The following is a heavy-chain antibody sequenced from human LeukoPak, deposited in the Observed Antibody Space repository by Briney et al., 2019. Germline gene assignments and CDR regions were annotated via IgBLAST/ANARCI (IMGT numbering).Heavy chain of an antibody. CDR2: VNQGGTQN. Sequence: GGSLRLSCAASGFTFSSQWMSWVRQAPGKGLEWVAIVNQGGTQNYYVDSVKGRFTISRDNAENSLYLQMNSLRAEDTAVYYCAREHYFYYLDAWGKGTTVTVSS. CDR3: AREHYFYYLDA. CDR1: GFTFSSQW. J-gene: IGHJ6*03. V-gene: IGHV3-7*01.